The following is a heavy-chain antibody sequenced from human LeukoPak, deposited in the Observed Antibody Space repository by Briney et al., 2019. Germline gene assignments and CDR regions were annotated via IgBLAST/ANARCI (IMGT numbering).Heavy chain of an antibody. D-gene: IGHD3-10*01. CDR2: FDPEDGET. CDR1: GYTLTELS. J-gene: IGHJ5*02. Sequence: ASVKVSCKVSGYTLTELSMHSVRHAPGKGLEWRGGFDPEDGETIYAQKFQGRVTMTEDTSTDTAYMELSSLRSEDTAVYYCAIRFGELPNWFDPWGQGTLVTVSS. V-gene: IGHV1-24*01. CDR3: AIRFGELPNWFDP.